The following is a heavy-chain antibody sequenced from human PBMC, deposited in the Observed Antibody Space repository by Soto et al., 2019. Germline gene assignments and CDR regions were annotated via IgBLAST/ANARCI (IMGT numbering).Heavy chain of an antibody. V-gene: IGHV4-59*08. Sequence: SETLSLTCPVSGDSIGNYYWSWIRQPPGKGLEWIGYAYYGGSTNYNPSLKSRVTISLDTSKNQFSLELNSVTASDTAVYYCAKHGPPNADSSGYYHLAFRGQGALVPVSS. CDR3: AKHGPPNADSSGYYHLAF. CDR1: GDSIGNYY. J-gene: IGHJ1*01. CDR2: AYYGGST. D-gene: IGHD3-22*01.